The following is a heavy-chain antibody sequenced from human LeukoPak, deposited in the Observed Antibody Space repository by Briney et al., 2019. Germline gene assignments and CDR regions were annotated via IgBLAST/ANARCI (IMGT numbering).Heavy chain of an antibody. Sequence: SETLSLTYTVSGGSISSYYWSWIRQPPGKGLEWIGYIYYSGSTNYNPSLKSRVTISVDTSKNQFSLKLSSVTAADTAVYYCARWGLYYYDSSGYYAFDYWGQGTLVTVSS. D-gene: IGHD3-22*01. CDR3: ARWGLYYYDSSGYYAFDY. J-gene: IGHJ4*02. CDR1: GGSISSYY. CDR2: IYYSGST. V-gene: IGHV4-59*01.